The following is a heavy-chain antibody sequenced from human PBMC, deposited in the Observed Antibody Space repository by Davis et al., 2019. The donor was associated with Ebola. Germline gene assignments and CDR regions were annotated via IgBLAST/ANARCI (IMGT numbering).Heavy chain of an antibody. V-gene: IGHV3-69-1*01. CDR2: ISDTNAI. CDR3: ARARYNAGSKPIWFDS. Sequence: GESLKISCAASEFTFSDYYMTWIRQAPGKGLEWISFISDTNAIYSADSVKGRFTISRDNAMNSLYLQMDNLGAGDTAVYYCARARYNAGSKPIWFDSWGQGTLVTVSS. D-gene: IGHD3-10*01. CDR1: EFTFSDYY. J-gene: IGHJ5*01.